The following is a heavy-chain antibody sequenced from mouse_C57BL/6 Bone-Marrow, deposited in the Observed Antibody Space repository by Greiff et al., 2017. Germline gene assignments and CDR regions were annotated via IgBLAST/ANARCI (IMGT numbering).Heavy chain of an antibody. CDR1: GYTFTSYW. V-gene: IGHV1-69*01. CDR2: IDPSDSYT. J-gene: IGHJ2*01. CDR3: AKSKDY. Sequence: QVQLQQPGPELVMPGASVKLSCKASGYTFTSYWMHWVKQRPGQGLEWIGEIDPSDSYTNYNQKFKGKSTLTVDKSSSTAYMQLSSLASEDSAVYYYAKSKDYWGQGTTLTVSS. D-gene: IGHD1-3*01.